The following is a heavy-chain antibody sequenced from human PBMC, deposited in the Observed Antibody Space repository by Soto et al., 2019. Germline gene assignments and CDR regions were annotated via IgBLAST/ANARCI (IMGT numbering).Heavy chain of an antibody. Sequence: QVRLVESGGGVVQPGRSLRLSCAASGFTFSSYGMHWVRQAPGKGLEWVAVISYHGSDQYYADSVKGRYTISRDNSKNTVHLQMNSLRAEDTAVYYCAKEVRYYYDSRGVDAFDIWGQGTVVTVSS. CDR1: GFTFSSYG. J-gene: IGHJ3*02. CDR3: AKEVRYYYDSRGVDAFDI. D-gene: IGHD3-22*01. CDR2: ISYHGSDQ. V-gene: IGHV3-30*18.